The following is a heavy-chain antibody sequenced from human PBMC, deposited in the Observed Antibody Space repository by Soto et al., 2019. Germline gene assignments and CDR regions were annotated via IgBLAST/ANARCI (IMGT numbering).Heavy chain of an antibody. D-gene: IGHD3-9*01. J-gene: IGHJ3*02. Sequence: PGGSLRLSCAASGFTFSSYSMNWVRQAPGKGLEWVSYISSSSSTIYYADSVKGRSTISRDNAKNSLYLQMNSLRDEDTAVYYCARDYDILTGYGAFDIWGQGTMVTVSS. CDR3: ARDYDILTGYGAFDI. V-gene: IGHV3-48*02. CDR2: ISSSSSTI. CDR1: GFTFSSYS.